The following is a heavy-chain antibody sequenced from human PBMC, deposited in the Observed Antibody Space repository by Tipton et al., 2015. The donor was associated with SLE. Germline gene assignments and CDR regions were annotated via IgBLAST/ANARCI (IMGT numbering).Heavy chain of an antibody. D-gene: IGHD6-13*01. Sequence: GSLRLSCAASGFTFSSYAMSWVRQAPGKGLEWVSAISGSGGSTYYADSVKGRFTISRDNSKNTLYLQMNSPRAEDTAVYYCAKGFYSSSWYGADYWGQGTLVTVSS. V-gene: IGHV3-23*01. CDR3: AKGFYSSSWYGADY. J-gene: IGHJ4*02. CDR2: ISGSGGST. CDR1: GFTFSSYA.